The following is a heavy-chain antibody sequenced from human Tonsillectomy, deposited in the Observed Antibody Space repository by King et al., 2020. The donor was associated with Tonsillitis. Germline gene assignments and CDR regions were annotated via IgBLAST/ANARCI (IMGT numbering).Heavy chain of an antibody. CDR1: GYTFGVHF. Sequence: VQLVQSGAEVKKPGASVKVSCKASGYTFGVHFMHWVRQAPGQGLEWMGWSNPNSGGRHYAQKFQGRVTMTRDTSISTAYMELSSLRSDDTAVYYCARDSGTFPDYWGQGTLVTVSS. J-gene: IGHJ4*02. D-gene: IGHD1-26*01. CDR2: SNPNSGGR. V-gene: IGHV1-2*02. CDR3: ARDSGTFPDY.